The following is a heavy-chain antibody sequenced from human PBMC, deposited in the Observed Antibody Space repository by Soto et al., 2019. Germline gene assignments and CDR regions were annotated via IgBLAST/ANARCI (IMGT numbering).Heavy chain of an antibody. CDR1: GGSISSGGYY. CDR3: ARGSAMVRGVSFDY. V-gene: IGHV4-31*03. Sequence: PSETLSLTCTVSGGSISSGGYYWSWIRQHPGKGLEWIGYIYYSGSTYYNPSLKSRVTISVDTSKNQFSLELSSVTAADTAVYYCARGSAMVRGVSFDYWGQGTLVTVSS. CDR2: IYYSGST. D-gene: IGHD3-10*01. J-gene: IGHJ4*02.